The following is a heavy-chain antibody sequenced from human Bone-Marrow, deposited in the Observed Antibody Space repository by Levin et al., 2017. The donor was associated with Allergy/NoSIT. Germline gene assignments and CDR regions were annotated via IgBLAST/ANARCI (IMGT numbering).Heavy chain of an antibody. Sequence: GGSLRLSCAASGFTFSSYSMNWVRQAPGKGLEWVSSISSSSSYIYYADSVKGRFTISRDNAKNSLYLQMNSLRAEDTAVYYCATRTGDYHPFDIWGQGTMVTVSS. J-gene: IGHJ3*02. V-gene: IGHV3-21*01. D-gene: IGHD4-17*01. CDR1: GFTFSSYS. CDR3: ATRTGDYHPFDI. CDR2: ISSSSSYI.